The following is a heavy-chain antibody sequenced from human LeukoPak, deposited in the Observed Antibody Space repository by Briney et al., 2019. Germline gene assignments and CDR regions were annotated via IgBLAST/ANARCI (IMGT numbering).Heavy chain of an antibody. D-gene: IGHD2-15*01. J-gene: IGHJ5*02. V-gene: IGHV4-39*07. CDR3: AREGGYCSGGSCYYGNWFDP. CDR2: MYYSGST. CDR1: GDSISSSSYY. Sequence: SETLSLTCTVSGDSISSSSYYWGWIRQPPGKGLEWIGSMYYSGSTYYNSSLKSRVTISVDTSKNQFSLKLSSVTAADTAVYYCAREGGYCSGGSCYYGNWFDPWGQGTLVTVSS.